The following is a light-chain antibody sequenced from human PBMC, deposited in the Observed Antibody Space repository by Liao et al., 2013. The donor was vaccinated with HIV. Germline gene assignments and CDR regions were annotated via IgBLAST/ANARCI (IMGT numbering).Light chain of an antibody. CDR3: QAWDSSTAV. J-gene: IGLJ2*01. Sequence: SYVVTQPPSVSVAPGETARISCGGNNIGGKSVNWYQQKPGQSPVLVIYQDNKRPSGIPERFSGSNSGNTATLTISGTQAMDEADYHCQAWDSSTAVFGGGTKLTVL. CDR1: NIGGKS. CDR2: QDN. V-gene: IGLV3-1*01.